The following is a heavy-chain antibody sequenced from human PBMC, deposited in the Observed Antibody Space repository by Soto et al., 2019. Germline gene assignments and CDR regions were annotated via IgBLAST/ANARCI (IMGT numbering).Heavy chain of an antibody. Sequence: QVQLQESGPGLVKPSQTLSLTCTVSGGSMNSGDYYWSWIRQPPGKGLEWIGYTHNSGSTYNNPSLNSRVTISVDTSKNQFSLKLSSVTAADTAVYYCARERRWDTVATTNFDYWGQGTLVTVSS. CDR3: ARERRWDTVATTNFDY. CDR1: GGSMNSGDYY. CDR2: THNSGST. J-gene: IGHJ4*02. D-gene: IGHD5-12*01. V-gene: IGHV4-30-4*01.